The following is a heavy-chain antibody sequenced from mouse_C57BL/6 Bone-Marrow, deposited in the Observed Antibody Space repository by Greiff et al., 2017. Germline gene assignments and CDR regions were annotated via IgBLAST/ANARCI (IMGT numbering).Heavy chain of an antibody. CDR2: IRSKSNNYAT. Sequence: EVQRVESGGGLVQPKGSLKLSCAASGFSFNTSAMNWVRQAPGQGLEWVARIRSKSNNYATYYDDSVKDRFTISRDDSESMLYLQMNNLKTENTAMYFCVRQRGVPFAYWGQGTLVTVSA. CDR1: GFSFNTSA. CDR3: VRQRGVPFAY. J-gene: IGHJ3*01. V-gene: IGHV10-1*01.